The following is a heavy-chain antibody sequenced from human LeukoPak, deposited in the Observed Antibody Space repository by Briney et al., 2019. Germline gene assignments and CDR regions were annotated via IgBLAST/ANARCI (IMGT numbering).Heavy chain of an antibody. CDR1: GFSFSSSA. V-gene: IGHV3-73*01. CDR2: IRSKANSYAT. Sequence: PGGSLRLSCAASGFSFSSSAIHWVRQASGKGLEWVGRIRSKANSYATTYAESVKGRFTISRDDSKNTAYLQMNSLKTEDTAVYYCTRTTNVDFDYWGQGTLVTISS. J-gene: IGHJ4*02. D-gene: IGHD4-11*01. CDR3: TRTTNVDFDY.